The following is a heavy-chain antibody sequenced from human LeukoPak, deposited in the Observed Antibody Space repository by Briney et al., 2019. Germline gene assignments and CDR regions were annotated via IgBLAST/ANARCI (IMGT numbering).Heavy chain of an antibody. CDR2: INHSGST. Sequence: SETLSLTCAVYGGSFSGYYWSWIRQPPGKGLEWIGEINHSGSTNYNPSLKSRVTISVDTSKNQFSLKLSSVTAADTAVYYCAGGRPYQLLFIDYWGQGTLVTVSS. D-gene: IGHD2-2*01. CDR1: GGSFSGYY. J-gene: IGHJ4*02. V-gene: IGHV4-34*01. CDR3: AGGRPYQLLFIDY.